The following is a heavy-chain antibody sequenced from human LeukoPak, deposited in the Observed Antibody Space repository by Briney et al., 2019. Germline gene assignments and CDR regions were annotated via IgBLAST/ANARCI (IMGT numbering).Heavy chain of an antibody. Sequence: GGSLRLSCAASGFTFSSYWMSWVRQAPGKGLEWVANIKQDGSEKYYVDSVKGRFTISRDNSKNTLYLQMNSLRAEDTALYYCAKDPVFGYSSSKYYFDYWGQGTLVTVSS. D-gene: IGHD6-13*01. CDR1: GFTFSSYW. CDR3: AKDPVFGYSSSKYYFDY. J-gene: IGHJ4*02. CDR2: IKQDGSEK. V-gene: IGHV3-7*03.